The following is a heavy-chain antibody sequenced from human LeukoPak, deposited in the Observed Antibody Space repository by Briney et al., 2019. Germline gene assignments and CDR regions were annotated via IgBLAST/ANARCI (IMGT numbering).Heavy chain of an antibody. CDR2: ISGSGGGT. V-gene: IGHV3-23*01. Sequence: SGGSLRLSCAASGFTFSSYGMSWVRQAPGKGLEWVSAISGSGGGTYYADSVKGRFTIYRDNSKNTLYLQMNSLRAEDTAVYYCAKDRWEGAAPPHSSGYYPLDYWGQGTLVTVSS. CDR1: GFTFSSYG. J-gene: IGHJ4*02. D-gene: IGHD3-22*01. CDR3: AKDRWEGAAPPHSSGYYPLDY.